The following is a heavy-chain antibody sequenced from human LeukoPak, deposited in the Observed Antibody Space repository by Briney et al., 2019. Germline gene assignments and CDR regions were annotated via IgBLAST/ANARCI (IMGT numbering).Heavy chain of an antibody. CDR1: GGSISSGGYY. D-gene: IGHD1-20*01. V-gene: IGHV4-30-2*01. J-gene: IGHJ4*02. Sequence: PSETLSLTCTVSGGSISSGGYYWSWIRQPPGKGLEWIGYIYHSGSTYYNPSLKSRVTISVDRSKNQFSLKLSSVTAADTAVYYCARCPGITGTGGIVEYWGQGTLVTVSS. CDR2: IYHSGST. CDR3: ARCPGITGTGGIVEY.